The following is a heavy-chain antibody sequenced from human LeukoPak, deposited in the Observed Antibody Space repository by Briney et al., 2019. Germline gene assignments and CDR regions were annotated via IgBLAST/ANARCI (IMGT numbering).Heavy chain of an antibody. CDR1: GFAFSSYS. CDR3: ARSAGGSGNHMDV. CDR2: ISSGSGYI. Sequence: GGSLRLSCAASGFAFSSYSMNWVRQAPGKGLEWVSSISSGSGYIHKADSVKGRFTISRDNAKNSLYLQMNSLRAEDTAVYYCARSAGGSGNHMDVWGQGTTVTVSS. D-gene: IGHD3-10*01. V-gene: IGHV3-21*01. J-gene: IGHJ6*02.